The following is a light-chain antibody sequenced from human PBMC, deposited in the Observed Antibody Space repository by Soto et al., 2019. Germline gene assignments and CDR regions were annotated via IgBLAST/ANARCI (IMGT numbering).Light chain of an antibody. V-gene: IGKV3-15*01. Sequence: EIVMTQSPATLSVAPGQRATLSCRASQSVSNNLAWYQQKPAQAPRLLIYGASTRATGVPARFSGSGSGTDFTLTISRLEPEDFAVYFCQQYSDLPMTFGQGTRLEIK. J-gene: IGKJ5*01. CDR1: QSVSNN. CDR2: GAS. CDR3: QQYSDLPMT.